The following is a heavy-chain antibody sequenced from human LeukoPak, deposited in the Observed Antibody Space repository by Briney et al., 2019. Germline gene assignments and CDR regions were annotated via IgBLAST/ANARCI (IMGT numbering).Heavy chain of an antibody. D-gene: IGHD3-9*01. Sequence: GRSLRLSCAASGFTFSSYGMHWGRQAPGKGLEWVAVISYDGSNKYYADSVKGRFTLSRDNSKNTLYLQMNSLRAEDTAVYYCAKDLRASYYDILTGYYPQGFDYWGQGTLVTVSS. J-gene: IGHJ4*02. V-gene: IGHV3-30*18. CDR3: AKDLRASYYDILTGYYPQGFDY. CDR2: ISYDGSNK. CDR1: GFTFSSYG.